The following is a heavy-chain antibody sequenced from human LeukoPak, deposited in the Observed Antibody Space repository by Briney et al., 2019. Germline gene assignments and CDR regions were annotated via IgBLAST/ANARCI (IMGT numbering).Heavy chain of an antibody. V-gene: IGHV4-59*08. CDR1: GGSIRSYY. CDR2: IYYSGST. CDR3: ARQTYSSGWYFLID. J-gene: IGHJ4*02. D-gene: IGHD6-19*01. Sequence: SETLSLTCTVSGGSIRSYYWSWIRQPPGKGLEWIGYIYYSGSTNYNPSLKSRVTISVDTSKNQFSLKLSSVTAADTAVYYCARQTYSSGWYFLIDWGQGTLVTVSS.